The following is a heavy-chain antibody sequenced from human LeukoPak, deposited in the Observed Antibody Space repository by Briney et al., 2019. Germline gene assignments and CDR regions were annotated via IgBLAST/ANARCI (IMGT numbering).Heavy chain of an antibody. Sequence: GGSLRLSCAASGFTFSSYAMHWVRQAPGKGLEWVAVISYDGSNKYYADSVKGRFTISRDNSKNTLYLQMNSLRAEDTAVYYCARDGKWLVLWYYFDYWGQGTLVTVSS. CDR1: GFTFSSYA. V-gene: IGHV3-30*04. J-gene: IGHJ4*02. CDR2: ISYDGSNK. CDR3: ARDGKWLVLWYYFDY. D-gene: IGHD6-19*01.